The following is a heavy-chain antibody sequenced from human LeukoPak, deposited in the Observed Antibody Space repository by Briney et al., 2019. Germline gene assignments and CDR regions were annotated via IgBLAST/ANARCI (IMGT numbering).Heavy chain of an antibody. D-gene: IGHD3-10*01. V-gene: IGHV3-48*03. CDR1: GFTFSSYE. J-gene: IGHJ4*02. Sequence: PGGSLRLSCAASGFTFSSYEMNWVRQAPGKGLEWVSYISSSGSTIYYADSVKGRFTISRDNAKNSLYLQMNSLRAEDTAVYYCAKRLGGSGSYYSPPFDYWGQGTLVTVSS. CDR3: AKRLGGSGSYYSPPFDY. CDR2: ISSSGSTI.